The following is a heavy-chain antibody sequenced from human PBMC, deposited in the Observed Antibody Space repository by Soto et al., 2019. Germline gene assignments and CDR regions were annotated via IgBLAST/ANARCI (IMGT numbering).Heavy chain of an antibody. CDR2: IIPIFGTA. CDR3: ARDRGTSSGYYPYWFDP. Sequence: QVQLVQSGAEVKKPGSSVKVSCKASGGTFSSYAITWVRQAPGQGLEWMGGIIPIFGTANYAQKFQARVTITADESTSTAYMELSSLRSEDTVVYYCARDRGTSSGYYPYWFDPWGQGTLVTVSS. J-gene: IGHJ5*02. V-gene: IGHV1-69*12. CDR1: GGTFSSYA. D-gene: IGHD3-22*01.